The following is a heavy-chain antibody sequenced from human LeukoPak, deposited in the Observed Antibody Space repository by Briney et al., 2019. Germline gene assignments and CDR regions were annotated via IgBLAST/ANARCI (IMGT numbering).Heavy chain of an antibody. Sequence: PSETLSLTCTVSGGSISSSSYYWGWIRQPPGKGLEWIGSIYYSGSTYYNPSLKSRVTISVDTSKNQFSLKLSSVTAADTAVYYCARHPTVYCSSTSCYPDYWGQGTLVTVSS. CDR1: GGSISSSSYY. CDR3: ARHPTVYCSSTSCYPDY. D-gene: IGHD2-2*01. CDR2: IYYSGST. V-gene: IGHV4-39*01. J-gene: IGHJ4*02.